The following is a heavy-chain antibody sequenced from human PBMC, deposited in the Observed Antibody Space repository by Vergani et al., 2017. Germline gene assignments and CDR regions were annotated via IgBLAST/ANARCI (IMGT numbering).Heavy chain of an antibody. CDR1: GFTFSSYG. D-gene: IGHD3-22*01. CDR3: AKESYYYDSSGYSGLVDV. V-gene: IGHV3-33*06. J-gene: IGHJ6*02. Sequence: QVQLVESGGGVVQPGRSLRLSCAASGFTFSSYGMHWVRQAPGKGLEWVAVIWYDGSNKYYADSVKGRFTISRDNSKNTLYLQMNSLRAEDTAVYYCAKESYYYDSSGYSGLVDVWGQGTTVTVSS. CDR2: IWYDGSNK.